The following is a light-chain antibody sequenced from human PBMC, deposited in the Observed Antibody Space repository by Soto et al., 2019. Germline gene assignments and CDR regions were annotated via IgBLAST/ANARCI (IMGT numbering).Light chain of an antibody. CDR3: QQYGSSRT. V-gene: IGKV3-20*01. CDR2: GAS. CDR1: QTISNN. Sequence: EIVLTQSPATLSLSPGARATLYFRASQTISNNLAWFQQKPGLAPRLLIHGASTRATGIPDRFSGSGSGTDFSLTISRLESEDFAVYFCQQYGSSRTFGLGTKVDIK. J-gene: IGKJ1*01.